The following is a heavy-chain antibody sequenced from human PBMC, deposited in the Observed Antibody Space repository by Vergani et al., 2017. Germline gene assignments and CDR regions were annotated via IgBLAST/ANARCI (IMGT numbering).Heavy chain of an antibody. Sequence: EVQLVESGGDLVQPGRSLRLSCTASGFTFGYYAMDWFRQAPGQGLEWVGGIRSKAYGQATIYAASVKGRFTISRDNSKNTLYLQMNNLRAADTAVYYCARSGYCAHGVCYMTYYYYMDVWGKGTAVTVSS. J-gene: IGHJ6*03. CDR1: GFTFGYYA. V-gene: IGHV3-49*03. CDR2: IRSKAYGQAT. D-gene: IGHD2-8*01. CDR3: ARSGYCAHGVCYMTYYYYMDV.